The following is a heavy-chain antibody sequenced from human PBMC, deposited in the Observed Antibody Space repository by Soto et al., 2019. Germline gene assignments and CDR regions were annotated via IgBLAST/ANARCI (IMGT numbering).Heavy chain of an antibody. D-gene: IGHD1-26*01. CDR1: GFTFSDQY. CDR3: ARASSDHYRKYYYMEV. Sequence: EVQLVESGGGLVQPGGSLRLSCAASGFTFSDQYIDWVRQAPGKGLEWIGRSRNKANSYATEYAAPVKGRFTIARDDSETSLFLQMNSLKIDDTPVYYCARASSDHYRKYYYMEVWGKGTRVTVSS. J-gene: IGHJ6*03. V-gene: IGHV3-72*01. CDR2: SRNKANSYAT.